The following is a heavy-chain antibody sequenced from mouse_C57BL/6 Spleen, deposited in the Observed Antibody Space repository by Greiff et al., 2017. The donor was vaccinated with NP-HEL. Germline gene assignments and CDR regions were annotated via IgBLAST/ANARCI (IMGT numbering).Heavy chain of an antibody. D-gene: IGHD3-2*02. CDR1: GFTFSDYG. CDR3: ARHGLRLQAMDY. J-gene: IGHJ4*01. Sequence: DVKLVESGGGLVKPGGSLKLSCAASGFTFSDYGMHWVRQAPEKGLEWVAYISSGSSTIYYADTVKGRFTISRDNAKNTLFLQMTSLRSEDTAMYYWARHGLRLQAMDYWGQGTSVTVSS. CDR2: ISSGSSTI. V-gene: IGHV5-17*01.